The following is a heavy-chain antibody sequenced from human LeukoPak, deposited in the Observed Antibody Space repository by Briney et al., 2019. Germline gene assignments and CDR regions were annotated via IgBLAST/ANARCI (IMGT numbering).Heavy chain of an antibody. Sequence: SETLSLTCTVSGGSISSYYWSWIRQPPGKGLEWIGYIYYSGSTNYNPSLKSRVTISVDTSKNQFSLKLSSVAAADTAVYYCARDSGWGVDYWGQGTLVTVSS. CDR3: ARDSGWGVDY. CDR1: GGSISSYY. D-gene: IGHD3-16*01. V-gene: IGHV4-59*01. CDR2: IYYSGST. J-gene: IGHJ4*02.